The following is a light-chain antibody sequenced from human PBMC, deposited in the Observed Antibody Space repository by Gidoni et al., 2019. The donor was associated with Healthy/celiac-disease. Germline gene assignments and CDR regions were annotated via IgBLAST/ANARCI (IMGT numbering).Light chain of an antibody. J-gene: IGKJ3*01. Sequence: EIVLTQSPATLSLSPGERATLSCSASQSVSSYLAWYQQKPGQAPRRLIYDASNRATGIPARFSGSGSGTDFTLTISSLEPEDFAVYYCQQRSNWPTFGPGTKVDIK. CDR1: QSVSSY. CDR2: DAS. V-gene: IGKV3-11*01. CDR3: QQRSNWPT.